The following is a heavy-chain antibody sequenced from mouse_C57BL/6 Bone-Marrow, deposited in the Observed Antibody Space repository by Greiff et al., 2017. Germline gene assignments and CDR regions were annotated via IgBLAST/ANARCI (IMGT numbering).Heavy chain of an antibody. J-gene: IGHJ2*01. Sequence: VQLQQSGPELVKPGASVKISCKASGYAFSSSWMNWVKQRPGKGLEWIGRIYPGDGDTNYNGKFKGKDTLTADKSSSTAYMQLSSLTSEDAAVYFCARWLLLDYWGQGTTLTVSS. V-gene: IGHV1-82*01. D-gene: IGHD2-3*01. CDR2: IYPGDGDT. CDR3: ARWLLLDY. CDR1: GYAFSSSW.